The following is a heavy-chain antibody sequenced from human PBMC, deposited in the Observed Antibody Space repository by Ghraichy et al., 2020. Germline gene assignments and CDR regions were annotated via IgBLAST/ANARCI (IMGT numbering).Heavy chain of an antibody. CDR1: GGSISSYY. D-gene: IGHD3-22*01. J-gene: IGHJ4*02. V-gene: IGHV4-59*01. CDR2: IYYSGST. Sequence: ETLSLTCTVSGGSISSYYWSWIRQPPGKGLEWIGYIYYSGSTNYNPSLKSRVTISVDTSKNQFSLKLSSVTAADTAVYYCTRGSYYYDSSGYNPFFDYWGQGTLVTVSS. CDR3: TRGSYYYDSSGYNPFFDY.